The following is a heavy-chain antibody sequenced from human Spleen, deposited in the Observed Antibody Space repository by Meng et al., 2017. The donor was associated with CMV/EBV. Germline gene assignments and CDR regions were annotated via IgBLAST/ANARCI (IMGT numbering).Heavy chain of an antibody. V-gene: IGHV3-23*03. Sequence: TFSSYAMSWVRQAPGKVLAWVSVIYSGGSSTYYADSVKGRFTISRDNSKNTLYLQMNSLRAEDTAVYYCAKARNYYDSSGKGYYFDYWGQGTLVTVSS. CDR3: AKARNYYDSSGKGYYFDY. D-gene: IGHD3-22*01. CDR2: IYSGGSST. J-gene: IGHJ4*02. CDR1: TFSSYA.